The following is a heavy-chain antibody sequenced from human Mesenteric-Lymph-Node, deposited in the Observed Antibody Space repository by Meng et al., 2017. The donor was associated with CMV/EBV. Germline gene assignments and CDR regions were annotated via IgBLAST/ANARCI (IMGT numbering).Heavy chain of an antibody. J-gene: IGHJ4*02. Sequence: GGSLRLSCAASGFTVSSNYMSWVRQAPGKGLEWVSVIYSGGSTYYADSVKGRFTISRDNAKNSLYLQMNSLRAEDTALYYCAKDTTGGFDYWGQGTLVTVSS. V-gene: IGHV3-53*05. D-gene: IGHD4-17*01. CDR1: GFTVSSNY. CDR3: AKDTTGGFDY. CDR2: IYSGGST.